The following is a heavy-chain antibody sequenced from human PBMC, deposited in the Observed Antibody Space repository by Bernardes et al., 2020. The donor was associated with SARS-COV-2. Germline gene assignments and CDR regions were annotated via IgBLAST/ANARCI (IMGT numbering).Heavy chain of an antibody. CDR2: ISYDGKTQ. CDR1: VSTSNSYA. J-gene: IGHJ4*02. V-gene: IGHV3-30*18. D-gene: IGHD3-16*01. Sequence: GSLRFPSAAAVSTSNSYAVHWVRPAPGKGLEWVAVISYDGKTQYYVDSVKGRFTISRDNSKNTLYLQMNSLRVEDTAVYFCAKDLAWKGLAHSFDFWGQGTLVTVSS. CDR3: AKDLAWKGLAHSFDF.